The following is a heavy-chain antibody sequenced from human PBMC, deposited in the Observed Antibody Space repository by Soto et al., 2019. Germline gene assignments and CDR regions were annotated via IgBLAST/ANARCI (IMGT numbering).Heavy chain of an antibody. CDR2: ITSSGNTR. CDR3: VRDVTA. V-gene: IGHV3-11*01. CDR1: GFTFSDYD. Sequence: GGSLRLSCAASGFTFSDYDMSWIRQAPGKGLEWVSYITSSGNTRSYADSVKGRFTISRDDAKNSLYLQMNSLTAEDTAVYYCVRDVTAWGPGTLVTVSS. J-gene: IGHJ5*02. D-gene: IGHD3-16*01.